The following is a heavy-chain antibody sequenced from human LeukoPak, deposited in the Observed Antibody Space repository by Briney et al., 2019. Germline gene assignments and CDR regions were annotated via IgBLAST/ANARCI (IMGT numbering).Heavy chain of an antibody. Sequence: ASVKVSCKVSGYTLTESPMHWVRQAPGKGREWMGGFDPEDGETIYAQKFQGRVTMTEDTSTDTAYMELSSLRSEDTAVYYCATDRGYYDSSGHMVDYWGQGTLVTVSS. CDR1: GYTLTESP. D-gene: IGHD3-22*01. J-gene: IGHJ4*02. CDR3: ATDRGYYDSSGHMVDY. CDR2: FDPEDGET. V-gene: IGHV1-24*01.